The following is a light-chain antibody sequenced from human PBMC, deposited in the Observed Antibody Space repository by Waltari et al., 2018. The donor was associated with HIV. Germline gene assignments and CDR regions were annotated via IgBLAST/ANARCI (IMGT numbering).Light chain of an antibody. V-gene: IGLV1-40*01. CDR1: SSTIGAGYD. CDR2: GNS. Sequence: QSVLTQPPSVSGAPGQRVTISCTGSSSTIGAGYDVHWYQQLPGTAPKLLLHGNSNRPSGVPDRFSGSKSGTSASLAITGLLAEDEADYYCQSYDSSLSVWVFGGGTKLTVL. J-gene: IGLJ3*02. CDR3: QSYDSSLSVWV.